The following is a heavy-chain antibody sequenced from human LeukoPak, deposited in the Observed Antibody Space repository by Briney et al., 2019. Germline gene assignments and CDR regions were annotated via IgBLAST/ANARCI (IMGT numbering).Heavy chain of an antibody. Sequence: GGSLRLSCAASGFTFSSYAMSWVRQAPGKGLEWVSAISGSGGSTYYADSVKGRFTISRDNSKNALYLQVNSLRVDDTAVYYCAKDSSSSWYDYWGQGTLVTVSS. CDR2: ISGSGGST. V-gene: IGHV3-23*01. J-gene: IGHJ4*02. CDR3: AKDSSSSWYDY. D-gene: IGHD6-13*01. CDR1: GFTFSSYA.